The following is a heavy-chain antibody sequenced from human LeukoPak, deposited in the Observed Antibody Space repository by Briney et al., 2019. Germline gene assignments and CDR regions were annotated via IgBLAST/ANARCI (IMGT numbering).Heavy chain of an antibody. D-gene: IGHD1-26*01. J-gene: IGHJ5*02. Sequence: SETLSLTCAVSGYSISSGYYWGWIRPPPGKGLEWIGIIYHSGNTYFNPSLKSRVTISVDTSKNQFSLKVNSVTAADTAVYYCARGRAPQYNWFDPWGQGTLVTVSS. CDR3: ARGRAPQYNWFDP. CDR2: IYHSGNT. V-gene: IGHV4-38-2*01. CDR1: GYSISSGYY.